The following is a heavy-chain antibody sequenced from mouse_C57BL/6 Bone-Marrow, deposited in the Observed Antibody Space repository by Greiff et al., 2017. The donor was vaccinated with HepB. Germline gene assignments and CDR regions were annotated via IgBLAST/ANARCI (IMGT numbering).Heavy chain of an antibody. V-gene: IGHV1-55*01. CDR3: EWYYGSSCVGGYYFDY. J-gene: IGHJ2*01. D-gene: IGHD1-1*01. CDR2: IYPGSGST. Sequence: QVHVKQPGAELVKPGASVKMSCKASGYTFTSYWITWVKQRPGQGLEWIGDIYPGSGSTNYNEKFKSKATLTVDTSSSTAYMQLSSLTSEDSAVYYCEWYYGSSCVGGYYFDYWGQGTTLTVSS. CDR1: GYTFTSYW.